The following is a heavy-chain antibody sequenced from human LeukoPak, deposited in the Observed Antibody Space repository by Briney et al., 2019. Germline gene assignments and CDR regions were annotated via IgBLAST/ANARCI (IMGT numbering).Heavy chain of an antibody. CDR2: VTSDGGTT. D-gene: IGHD1-26*01. V-gene: IGHV3-64D*06. CDR1: GFTFSTYA. CDR3: VKVSSTVGATYFDY. Sequence: GGSLRLSCSASGFTFSTYAMHWVRQAPGEELEYISGVTSDGGTTYHADSVKGRFTISRDNSKNTLYLQMSSLRVEDTAVYYCVKVSSTVGATYFDYWGQGTLATVSS. J-gene: IGHJ4*02.